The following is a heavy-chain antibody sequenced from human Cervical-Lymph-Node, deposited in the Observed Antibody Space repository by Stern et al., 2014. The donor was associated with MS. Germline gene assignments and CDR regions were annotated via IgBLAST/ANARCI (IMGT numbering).Heavy chain of an antibody. CDR2: IYYSGST. J-gene: IGHJ5*02. CDR3: ARRAGGSDNYIDP. Sequence: QLQLQESGPGLVKPSQTLDLTCTVSGGSIISGEFYWSWIRQLTGQGLEWIGYIYYSGSTYYNPSLNSRVTISVDTANNQFSLKLSSVTAADTAVYYCARRAGGSDNYIDPWGQGTLVTVSS. V-gene: IGHV4-31*03. D-gene: IGHD4/OR15-4a*01. CDR1: GGSIISGEFY.